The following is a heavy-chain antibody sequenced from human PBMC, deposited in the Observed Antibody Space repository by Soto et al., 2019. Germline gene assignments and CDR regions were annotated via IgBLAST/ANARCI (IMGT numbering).Heavy chain of an antibody. D-gene: IGHD3-3*01. J-gene: IGHJ5*02. CDR1: GGSFSGYY. CDR3: ARVRDWFDP. V-gene: IGHV4-34*01. Sequence: QVQLQQWGAGLLKPSETLSLTCAVYGGSFSGYYWNWIRQPPGKGLEWIGEIDHSGYTNYNSSLTSRATISVDTSKIQFSLRLTSVTAADTAVYYFARVRDWFDPWGQGTRVTVSS. CDR2: IDHSGYT.